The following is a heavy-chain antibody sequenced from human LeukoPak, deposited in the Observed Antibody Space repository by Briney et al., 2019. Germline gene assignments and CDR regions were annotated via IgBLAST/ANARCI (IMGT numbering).Heavy chain of an antibody. CDR1: GGSISSGGYY. D-gene: IGHD6-6*01. Sequence: SETLSLTCTVSGGSISSGGYYWSWIRQHPGKGLEWIGYIYYSGSTYYNPSLKSRVTISVDTSKNQFSLKLSSVTAADTAVYYCARLTAARPLDYWGQGTLVTVSS. J-gene: IGHJ4*02. V-gene: IGHV4-31*03. CDR3: ARLTAARPLDY. CDR2: IYYSGST.